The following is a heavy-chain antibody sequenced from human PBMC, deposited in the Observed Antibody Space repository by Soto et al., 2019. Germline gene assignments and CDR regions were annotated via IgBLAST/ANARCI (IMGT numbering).Heavy chain of an antibody. D-gene: IGHD2-2*02. CDR3: ARFVRSCSGTTCYTRADV. CDR1: GGSFSCYY. V-gene: IGHV4-34*01. Sequence: SETLSLTCAVYGGSFSCYYWSGIRQPPGKGLEWIGEINHSGSTNYNPSLKSRVTMSVDTSKNQFSLKLRSVIVADTAVYHCARFVRSCSGTTCYTRADVWGQGTTVTVSS. CDR2: INHSGST. J-gene: IGHJ6*02.